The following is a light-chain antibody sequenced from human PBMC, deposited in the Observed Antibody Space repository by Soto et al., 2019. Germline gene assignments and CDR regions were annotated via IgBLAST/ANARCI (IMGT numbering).Light chain of an antibody. CDR2: GAS. J-gene: IGKJ5*01. Sequence: EIALTQSPGTLSPAPGERATLSCRASQSVSNNYLAWYQQKPGQAPRLLIYGASSRATGIPDRFSGSGSGTDFTLTISRLEPDDFAVYYCQQYGSSSTFGQGTRLEIK. CDR3: QQYGSSST. V-gene: IGKV3-20*01. CDR1: QSVSNNY.